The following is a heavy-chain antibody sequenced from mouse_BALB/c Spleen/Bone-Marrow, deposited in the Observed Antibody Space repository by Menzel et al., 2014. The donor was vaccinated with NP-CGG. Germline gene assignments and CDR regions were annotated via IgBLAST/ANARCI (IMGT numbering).Heavy chain of an antibody. V-gene: IGHV1-80*01. CDR2: IYPGDGDT. D-gene: IGHD1-1*01. J-gene: IGHJ4*01. CDR3: ARRDGSTYYYAMDY. CDR1: GYAFXNYW. Sequence: VQLQQSGAELVRPGSSVKISCKASGYAFXNYWMNWVKQRPGQGLEWIGQIYPGDGDTNYNGKLKGKATLTADRSSSTAYMQLSSLTSEDSAVYFCARRDGSTYYYAMDYWGQGTSVTVSS.